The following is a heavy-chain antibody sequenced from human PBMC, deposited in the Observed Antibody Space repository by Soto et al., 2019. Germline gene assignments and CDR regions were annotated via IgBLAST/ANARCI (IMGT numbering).Heavy chain of an antibody. CDR3: ARGAPKWLVDWFDP. CDR1: GDSVSSNSAA. D-gene: IGHD6-19*01. V-gene: IGHV6-1*01. CDR2: TYYRSKWYN. J-gene: IGHJ5*02. Sequence: PSQTLSLTGAISGDSVSSNSAAWNWIRQSPSRGLEWLGRTYYRSKWYNDYAVSVKSRITINPDTSKNQFSLQLNSVTPEDTAVYYRARGAPKWLVDWFDPWGQGTLVTVSS.